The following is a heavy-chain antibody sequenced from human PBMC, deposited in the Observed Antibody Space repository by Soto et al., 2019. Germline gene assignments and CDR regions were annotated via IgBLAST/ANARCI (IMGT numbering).Heavy chain of an antibody. D-gene: IGHD6-13*01. Sequence: QVQRQESDPGLVKPSETLSLSYTVSNGSLSNSYWNWIRQPAGKGLEWIGRIYTSGSTTYNPSLRSRVTMSVDTSKNQFSLKLNSVTAADTAVYYCARSSHKESWFDPWGQGTLVTVSS. J-gene: IGHJ5*02. V-gene: IGHV4-4*07. CDR2: IYTSGST. CDR1: NGSLSNSY. CDR3: ARSSHKESWFDP.